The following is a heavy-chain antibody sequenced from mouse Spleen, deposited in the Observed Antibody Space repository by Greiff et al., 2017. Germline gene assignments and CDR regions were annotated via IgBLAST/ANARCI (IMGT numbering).Heavy chain of an antibody. CDR2: IDPETGGT. D-gene: IGHD1-1*01. J-gene: IGHJ4*01. CDR1: GYTFTDYE. Sequence: VQLQQSGAELVRPGASVTLSCKASGYTFTDYEMHWVKQTPVHGLEWIGAIDPETGGTAYNQKFKGKAILTADKSSSTAYMELRSLTSEDSAVYYCTRFTTVVAYYYAMDYWGQGTSVTVSS. CDR3: TRFTTVVAYYYAMDY. V-gene: IGHV1-15*01.